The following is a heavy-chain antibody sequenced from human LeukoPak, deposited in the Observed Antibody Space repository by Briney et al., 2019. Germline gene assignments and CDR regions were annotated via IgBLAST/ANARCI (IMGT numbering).Heavy chain of an antibody. CDR1: GFAFSSFS. Sequence: PGGSLRLSCAAFGFAFSSFSMNWVRQAPGKGLEWVSYISGDSSTIYYADSVKGRFTISRDSAKNSLYLQMSSLRDEDTAVYYCARDLHSGAYTFDYWGQGTLVTVSS. V-gene: IGHV3-48*02. J-gene: IGHJ4*02. CDR3: ARDLHSGAYTFDY. D-gene: IGHD1-26*01. CDR2: ISGDSSTI.